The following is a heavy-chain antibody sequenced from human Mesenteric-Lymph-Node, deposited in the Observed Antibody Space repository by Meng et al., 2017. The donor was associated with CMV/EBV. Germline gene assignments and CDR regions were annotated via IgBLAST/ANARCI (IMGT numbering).Heavy chain of an antibody. Sequence: SETLSLTCTVSGGSISKYYWNWIRQAPGKGLEWIGYIYYSGSASYNPSLKSRITMSVDTSKNQFSLRLSSVTAADTAIYYCARDSSGSYFDYWGQGTLVTVS. D-gene: IGHD3-22*01. CDR1: GGSISKYY. CDR3: ARDSSGSYFDY. CDR2: IYYSGSA. J-gene: IGHJ4*02. V-gene: IGHV4-59*01.